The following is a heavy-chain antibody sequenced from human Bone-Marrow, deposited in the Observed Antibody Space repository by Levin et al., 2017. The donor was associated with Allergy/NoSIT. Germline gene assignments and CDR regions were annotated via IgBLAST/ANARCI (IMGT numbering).Heavy chain of an antibody. Sequence: GESLKISCAASGFTVSSHYMSWVRQAPGKGLEWVSVIYSGGSTYYADSVKGRFTISRDNSKNTLYLQMNSLRAEDTAVYYCARDRAITFGGVIVAYYFDYWGQGTLVTVSS. V-gene: IGHV3-66*01. J-gene: IGHJ4*02. CDR3: ARDRAITFGGVIVAYYFDY. CDR1: GFTVSSHY. CDR2: IYSGGST. D-gene: IGHD3-16*02.